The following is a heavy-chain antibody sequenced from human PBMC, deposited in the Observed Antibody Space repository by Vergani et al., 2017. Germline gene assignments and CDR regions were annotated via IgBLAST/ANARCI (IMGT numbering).Heavy chain of an antibody. CDR3: ARGTTSDIVVVPAAMGWVDY. Sequence: QVQLQQWGAGLMKPSETLSLTCAVSGGSFSGYYWSWIRQPPGKGLEWIGEINHSGSTNYNPSPTSRVTITVDTSKSQFSLKLSSVTAADTAVYYCARGTTSDIVVVPAAMGWVDYWGQGTLVTVSS. CDR2: INHSGST. J-gene: IGHJ4*02. CDR1: GGSFSGYY. D-gene: IGHD2-2*01. V-gene: IGHV4-34*01.